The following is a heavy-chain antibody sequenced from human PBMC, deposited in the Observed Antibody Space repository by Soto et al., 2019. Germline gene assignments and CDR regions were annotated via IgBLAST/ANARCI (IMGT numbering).Heavy chain of an antibody. Sequence: PSETLSLTCTVSGGSISSYYWSWIRQPPGKGLEWIGYIYYSGSTNYNPSLKSRVTISVDTSKIQFSLKLSSVTAADTAVYFCARPRLEYCSGGSCGAFDIWGQGTLVTVSS. CDR1: GGSISSYY. CDR3: ARPRLEYCSGGSCGAFDI. D-gene: IGHD2-15*01. V-gene: IGHV4-59*08. J-gene: IGHJ3*02. CDR2: IYYSGST.